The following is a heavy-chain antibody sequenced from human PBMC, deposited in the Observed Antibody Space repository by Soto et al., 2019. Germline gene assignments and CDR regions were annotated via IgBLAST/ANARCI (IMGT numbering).Heavy chain of an antibody. CDR2: ISAYNGNT. Sequence: ASVKVSCKASGYTFTSYGISWVRQAPGQGLEWMGWISAYNGNTNYAQKLQGRVTMTTDTSTSTAYMELRSLRSEDTAVYYCARAPVDIVATIGAFDYWGQGTQVTVSS. D-gene: IGHD5-12*01. CDR3: ARAPVDIVATIGAFDY. J-gene: IGHJ4*02. CDR1: GYTFTSYG. V-gene: IGHV1-18*01.